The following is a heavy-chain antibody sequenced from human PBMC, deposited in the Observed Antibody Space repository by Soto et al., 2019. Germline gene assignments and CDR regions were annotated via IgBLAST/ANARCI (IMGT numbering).Heavy chain of an antibody. CDR2: IKQDGSEK. J-gene: IGHJ3*02. CDR1: GFTFDNYC. CDR3: ARGVYDYVWGIYRPDAFDI. D-gene: IGHD3-16*02. V-gene: IGHV3-7*05. Sequence: VGSLRLSCAASGFTFDNYCLTWVRQAPGKGLEWVANIKQDGSEKYSVDSVKGRFTISRDNAKNSLYLQMNSLRAEDTAVYYCARGVYDYVWGIYRPDAFDIWGQGTMVTVSS.